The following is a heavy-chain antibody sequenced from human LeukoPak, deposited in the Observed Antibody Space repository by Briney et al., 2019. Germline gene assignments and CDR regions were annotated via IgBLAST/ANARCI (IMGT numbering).Heavy chain of an antibody. V-gene: IGHV3-23*01. CDR3: ARPRAHYGDYPIPHWYFDL. Sequence: GGSLRLSCAASGFTFSNYAMSWVRQAPGKGLEWVSAISGSGVTTYYADSVKGRFTISRDNPKNTLYLQMNSLRAEDTAVYYCARPRAHYGDYPIPHWYFDLWGRGTLVTVSS. D-gene: IGHD4-17*01. J-gene: IGHJ2*01. CDR2: ISGSGVTT. CDR1: GFTFSNYA.